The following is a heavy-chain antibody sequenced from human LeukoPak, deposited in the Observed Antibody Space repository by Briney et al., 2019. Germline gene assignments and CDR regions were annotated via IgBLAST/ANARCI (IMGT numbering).Heavy chain of an antibody. CDR3: AKGYSTGWYYFDY. J-gene: IGHJ4*02. CDR2: ISGSGGST. D-gene: IGHD6-19*01. Sequence: PGGSLRLSCAASGFTFSSYAMSWVRQATGKGLEWVSVISGSGGSTYYADSVKGRFTISRDNSKNTLYLQMNSLRAEDTVVYYCAKGYSTGWYYFDYWGQGTLVTVSS. CDR1: GFTFSSYA. V-gene: IGHV3-23*01.